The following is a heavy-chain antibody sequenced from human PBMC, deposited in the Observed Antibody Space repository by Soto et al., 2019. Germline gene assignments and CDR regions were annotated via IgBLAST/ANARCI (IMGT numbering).Heavy chain of an antibody. CDR1: GGSISSGGYY. V-gene: IGHV4-31*03. D-gene: IGHD3-3*01. CDR2: IYYSGST. CDR3: AANIRFLEWLFRNYYFDY. J-gene: IGHJ4*02. Sequence: SETLSLTCTVSGGSISSGGYYWSWIRQHPGKGLEWIGYIYYSGSTYYNPSLKSRVTISVDTSKNQFSLKLSSVTAADTAVYYCAANIRFLEWLFRNYYFDYWGQGTLVTVSS.